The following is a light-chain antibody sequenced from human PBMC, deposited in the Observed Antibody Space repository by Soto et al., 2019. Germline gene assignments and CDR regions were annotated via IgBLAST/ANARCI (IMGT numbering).Light chain of an antibody. CDR2: DAS. V-gene: IGKV1-5*01. CDR3: QQYKPYLRT. Sequence: MQMTQSPSSRSSSRGDQGAITWWGSQSISTWLAWYQQKQGKAPKLLIYDASNLDSGVPSSFSGSESGTERTLTISSLQTDDGSTYYCQQYKPYLRTFGQGTKVDIK. J-gene: IGKJ1*01. CDR1: QSISTW.